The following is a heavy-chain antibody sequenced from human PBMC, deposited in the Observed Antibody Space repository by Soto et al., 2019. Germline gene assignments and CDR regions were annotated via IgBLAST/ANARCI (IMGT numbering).Heavy chain of an antibody. J-gene: IGHJ5*02. V-gene: IGHV3-23*01. CDR1: GFTFSSYA. CDR2: ISGSGGST. Sequence: EVQLLESGGGLVQPGGSLRLSCAASGFTFSSYAMSWVRQAPGKGLEWVSAISGSGGSTYYADSVKGRFTISRDNSKNTLYLQMNSLRAEDTAVYYCVNRAVAGFWFDPWGQGTLVTVSS. CDR3: VNRAVAGFWFDP. D-gene: IGHD6-19*01.